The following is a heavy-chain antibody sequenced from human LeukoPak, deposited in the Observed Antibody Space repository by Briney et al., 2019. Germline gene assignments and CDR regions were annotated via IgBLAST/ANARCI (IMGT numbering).Heavy chain of an antibody. CDR2: ISSSSSYI. CDR3: AREGYRSGWYFDY. J-gene: IGHJ4*02. V-gene: IGHV3-21*01. CDR1: GFTFSSYS. D-gene: IGHD6-19*01. Sequence: GGSLRLSCAASGFTFSSYSMNWVRQAPGKGLEWVSSISSSSSYIYYADSVKGRFTVSRDNAKNSLYLQMNSLRAEDTAVYYCAREGYRSGWYFDYWGQGTLVTVSS.